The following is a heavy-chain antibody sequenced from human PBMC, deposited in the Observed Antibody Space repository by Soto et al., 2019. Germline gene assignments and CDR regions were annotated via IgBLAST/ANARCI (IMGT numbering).Heavy chain of an antibody. J-gene: IGHJ5*02. D-gene: IGHD3-3*01. V-gene: IGHV1-8*01. CDR1: GYTFTSYD. CDR2: MNPNSGNT. CDR3: ARSDYDFWSGMYNWFDP. Sequence: QVQLVQSGAEVKKPGASVKVSCKASGYTFTSYDINWVRQATGQGLEWMGWMNPNSGNTGYAQKFQGRVTMTRNTAISKAYMELSSLRSEDTAVYYCARSDYDFWSGMYNWFDPWVQGTLVTVS.